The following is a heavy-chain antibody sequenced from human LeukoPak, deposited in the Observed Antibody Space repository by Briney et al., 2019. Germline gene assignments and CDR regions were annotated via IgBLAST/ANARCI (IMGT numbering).Heavy chain of an antibody. CDR2: INLSGGST. CDR1: GYTFTSYY. J-gene: IGHJ4*02. D-gene: IGHD6-13*01. Sequence: ASVKVSCKASGYTFTSYYMHWVRQAPGQGLEWMGIINLSGGSTSYAQKFQGRVTMTRDTSTSTVYMELSSLRSEDTAVYYCARGGSLGIAAAGTCLDYWGQGTLVTVSS. CDR3: ARGGSLGIAAAGTCLDY. V-gene: IGHV1-46*01.